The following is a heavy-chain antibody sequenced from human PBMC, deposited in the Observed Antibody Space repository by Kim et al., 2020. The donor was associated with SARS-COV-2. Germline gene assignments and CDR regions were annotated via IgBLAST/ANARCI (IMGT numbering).Heavy chain of an antibody. D-gene: IGHD5-12*01. V-gene: IGHV4-61*01. J-gene: IGHJ6*02. CDR2: IYYSGST. CDR3: ARDCGYSGYDVGWGEYYYYGMDV. Sequence: SETLSLTCTVSGGSVSSGSYYWSWIRQPPGKGLEWIGYIYYSGSTNYNPSLKSRVTISVDTSKNQFSLKLSSVTAADTAVYYCARDCGYSGYDVGWGEYYYYGMDVWGRGTTVTVSS. CDR1: GGSVSSGSYY.